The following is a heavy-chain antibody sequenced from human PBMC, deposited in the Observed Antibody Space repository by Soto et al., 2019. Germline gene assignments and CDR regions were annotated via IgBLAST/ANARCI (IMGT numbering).Heavy chain of an antibody. J-gene: IGHJ2*01. CDR3: ARDITTPSYVEKWYFDL. V-gene: IGHV4-30-4*01. CDR1: GGSISSGDYY. D-gene: IGHD3-22*01. CDR2: IYYSGST. Sequence: SETLSLTCTVSGGSISSGDYYWSWIRQPPGKGLEWIGYIYYSGSTYYNPSLKSRVTISVDTSKNQFSLKLSSVTAADTAVYYCARDITTPSYVEKWYFDLWGRGTLVTVSS.